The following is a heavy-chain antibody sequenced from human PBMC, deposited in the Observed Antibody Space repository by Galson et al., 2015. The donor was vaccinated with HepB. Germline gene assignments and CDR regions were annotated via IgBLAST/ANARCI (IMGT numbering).Heavy chain of an antibody. D-gene: IGHD5-18*01. Sequence: SLRLSCAASGFTFSSYGMHWVRQAPGKGLEWVAVIWYDGSNKYYADSVKGRFTISRDNSKNTLYLQMNSLRAEDTAVYYCARAAYGYSYSVVGPFDYWGQGTLVTVSS. CDR3: ARAAYGYSYSVVGPFDY. J-gene: IGHJ4*02. CDR1: GFTFSSYG. V-gene: IGHV3-33*01. CDR2: IWYDGSNK.